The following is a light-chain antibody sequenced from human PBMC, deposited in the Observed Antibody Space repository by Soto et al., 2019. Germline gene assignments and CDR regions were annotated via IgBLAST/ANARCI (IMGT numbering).Light chain of an antibody. CDR1: QSVDSD. Sequence: EVVVTQSPATLSVSPGERVTLSCRASQSVDSDVAWFQHKPGQAPRLLIYGASTRAAGIPGRFSGSGYETDFTFTISSLQAEDVAVYFSQQYYNTPPTFGQGTKLEIK. CDR2: GAS. CDR3: QQYYNTPPT. V-gene: IGKV3-15*01. J-gene: IGKJ2*01.